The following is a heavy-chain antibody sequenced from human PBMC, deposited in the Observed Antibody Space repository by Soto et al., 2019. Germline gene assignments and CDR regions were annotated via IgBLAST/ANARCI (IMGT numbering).Heavy chain of an antibody. D-gene: IGHD1-26*01. CDR1: GGTFSSYA. V-gene: IGHV1-69*13. Sequence: ASVKVSCKASGGTFSSYAISWVRQAPGQGLEWMGGIIPIFGTANYAQKFQGRVTITADESTSTAYMELSSLRSEDTAVYYCARDGPGALYYFDYWGQGTLVTVSS. CDR3: ARDGPGALYYFDY. J-gene: IGHJ4*02. CDR2: IIPIFGTA.